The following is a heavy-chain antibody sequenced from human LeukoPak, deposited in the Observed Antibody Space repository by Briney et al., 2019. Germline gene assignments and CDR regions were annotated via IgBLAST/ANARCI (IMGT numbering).Heavy chain of an antibody. CDR2: ISSSSSYI. D-gene: IGHD3-3*01. Sequence: GGSLRLSCAASGFTFSSYSMNWVRQAPGKGLEWVSSISSSSSYIYYADSVKGRFTISRDNAKNSLYLRMNSLRAEDTAVYYCARDLSHYDFWSGGYYFDYWGQGTLVTVSS. J-gene: IGHJ4*02. V-gene: IGHV3-21*01. CDR3: ARDLSHYDFWSGGYYFDY. CDR1: GFTFSSYS.